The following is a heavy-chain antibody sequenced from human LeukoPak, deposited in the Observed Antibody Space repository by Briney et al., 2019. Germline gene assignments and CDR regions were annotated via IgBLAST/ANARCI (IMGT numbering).Heavy chain of an antibody. D-gene: IGHD3-10*01. CDR1: GGTFSSYA. V-gene: IGHV1-69*05. CDR3: ARAVGLVRGVTPYNWFDP. Sequence: EASVKVSCKASGGTFSSYAISWVRQAPGQGLEWMGGIIPIFGTANYAQKFQGRVTITTDESTSTAYMELSSLRSEDTAVYYCARAVGLVRGVTPYNWFDPWGQGTLVTVSS. CDR2: IIPIFGTA. J-gene: IGHJ5*02.